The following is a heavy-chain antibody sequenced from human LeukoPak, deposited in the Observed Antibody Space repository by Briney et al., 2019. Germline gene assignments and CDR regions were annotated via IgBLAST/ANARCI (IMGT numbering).Heavy chain of an antibody. CDR1: GFTFNRYA. Sequence: GGSLRLSCAASGFTFNRYAMNWVRQAPGKGLEWVSTISDSGDQTYSADSVKGRFTSSRDNSNNTLYLQMNSFRAEDTAVYYCARLKYTSSYYTWFDPWGQGTLVTVSS. J-gene: IGHJ5*02. D-gene: IGHD6-13*01. CDR3: ARLKYTSSYYTWFDP. CDR2: ISDSGDQT. V-gene: IGHV3-23*01.